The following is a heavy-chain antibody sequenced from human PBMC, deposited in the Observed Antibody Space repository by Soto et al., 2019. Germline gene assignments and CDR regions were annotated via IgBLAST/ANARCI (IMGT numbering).Heavy chain of an antibody. Sequence: QLQLQESGPGLVKPSETLSLTCIVCGGSISIPHYWGWIRQPPGKGLEWIGSVFYSGSTYYNPSRKSRVTISVDTSKNQFSLKLSSVTAADTAVYYCARHYNTGAFFDYWGQGTLVTVSS. CDR1: GGSISIPHY. J-gene: IGHJ4*02. CDR3: ARHYNTGAFFDY. D-gene: IGHD1-20*01. CDR2: VFYSGST. V-gene: IGHV4-39*01.